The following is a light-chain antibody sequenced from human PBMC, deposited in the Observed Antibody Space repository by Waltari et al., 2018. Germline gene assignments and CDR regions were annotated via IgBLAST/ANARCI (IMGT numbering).Light chain of an antibody. CDR1: SSDVGNYKF. CDR2: DVT. J-gene: IGLJ3*02. V-gene: IGLV2-14*03. CDR3: SSYPGRSSLV. Sequence: QSALTQPASVSGSPGQSITISCTGISSDVGNYKFVSWYQQSQGTAPKLIIYDVTDRPSGISPRFSASKSGNTASLTISGLQAEDEAVYYCSSYPGRSSLVSGGGTKVTVL.